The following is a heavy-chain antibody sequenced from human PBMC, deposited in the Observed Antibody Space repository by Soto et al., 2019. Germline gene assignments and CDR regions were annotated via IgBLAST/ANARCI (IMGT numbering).Heavy chain of an antibody. Sequence: EGQLVESGGGLAQPGGSLKLSCGVSGFSISGFALHWVRQSPGKGLEWIGRIRTKASNYATAYGASAKGRFTISRDDAKNPAYLQMNSLKIEDTAVYYCTRRGYFYFGLDVWGQGTTVTVSS. CDR1: GFSISGFA. D-gene: IGHD3-10*01. CDR2: IRTKASNYAT. J-gene: IGHJ6*02. CDR3: TRRGYFYFGLDV. V-gene: IGHV3-73*02.